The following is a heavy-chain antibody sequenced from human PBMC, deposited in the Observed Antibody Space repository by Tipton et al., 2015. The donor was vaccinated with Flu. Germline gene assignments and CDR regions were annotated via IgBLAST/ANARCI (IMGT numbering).Heavy chain of an antibody. CDR3: AKDGWDTSGWYPFDY. J-gene: IGHJ4*02. V-gene: IGHV3-13*01. CDR2: IGSSGDT. Sequence: SLRLSCEASGFTFNTYGMHWVRQTTGKGLQWVSGIGSSGDTYYPDSVKGRFTISRDNSKNALYLAINSLRTEDTAVYYCAKDGWDTSGWYPFDYWGQGTLVTVSS. CDR1: GFTFNTYG. D-gene: IGHD6-19*01.